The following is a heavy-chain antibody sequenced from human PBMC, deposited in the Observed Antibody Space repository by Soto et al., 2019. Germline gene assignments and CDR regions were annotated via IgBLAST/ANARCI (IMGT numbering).Heavy chain of an antibody. CDR3: AREEFTMVRGVIISRWFDP. CDR2: IYYSGST. CDR1: GGSISSGGYY. D-gene: IGHD3-10*01. J-gene: IGHJ5*02. Sequence: QVQLQESGPGLVKPSQTLSLTCTVSGGSISSGGYYWSWIRQHPGKGLEWIGYIYYSGSTYYNPSLKRRVTISVDTSKNQCSLKLSSVTAADTAVYYCAREEFTMVRGVIISRWFDPWGQGTLVTVSS. V-gene: IGHV4-31*03.